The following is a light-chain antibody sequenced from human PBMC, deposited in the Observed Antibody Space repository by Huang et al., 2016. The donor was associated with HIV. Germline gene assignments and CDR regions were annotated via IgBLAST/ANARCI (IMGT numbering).Light chain of an antibody. V-gene: IGKV3-11*01. J-gene: IGKJ2*01. Sequence: IVLTQSPATLSLSPGERATLSCRASQSVRGYLSWYQQKPGTAPRLLIYDASTRATGAPGRFNGRGSGTGFTLTISGLGPEFFAVYYCQQRSNWPPVYTLGRGTELDI. CDR2: DAS. CDR3: QQRSNWPPVYT. CDR1: QSVRGY.